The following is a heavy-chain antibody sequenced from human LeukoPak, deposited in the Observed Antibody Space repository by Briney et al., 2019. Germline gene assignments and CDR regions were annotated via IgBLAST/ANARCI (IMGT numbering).Heavy chain of an antibody. V-gene: IGHV3-53*01. J-gene: IGHJ4*02. D-gene: IGHD1-1*01. CDR2: IYSGGST. CDR1: GFTFSSYW. CDR3: ARGPAGYN. Sequence: PGGSLRLSSAASGFTFSSYWMHWVRQAPGKGLVWVSVIYSGGSTDYADSVKGRFTISRNNLKNTLYLQMNSLRAEDTAVYYCARGPAGYNWGQGTLVTFSS.